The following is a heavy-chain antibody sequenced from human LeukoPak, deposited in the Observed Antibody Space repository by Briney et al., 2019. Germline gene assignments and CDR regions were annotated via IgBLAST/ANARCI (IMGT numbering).Heavy chain of an antibody. D-gene: IGHD1-26*01. CDR1: EFTFNSYW. CDR3: GRGGGTYFDY. CDR2: ISSDGGTT. V-gene: IGHV3-74*01. J-gene: IGHJ4*02. Sequence: GGSLRVSCAASEFTFNSYWMHWVRQAPGKGLVWVSRISSDGGTTSYADSVKGRFTISRDNAKSTLYLQMNSLRPEDTAVYYCGRGGGTYFDYSGQRTLVTVSS.